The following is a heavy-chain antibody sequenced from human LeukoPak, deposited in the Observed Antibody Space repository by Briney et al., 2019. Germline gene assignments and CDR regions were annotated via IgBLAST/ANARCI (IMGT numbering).Heavy chain of an antibody. J-gene: IGHJ3*02. CDR2: ISAYNGNS. D-gene: IGHD2-15*01. V-gene: IGHV1-18*01. CDR1: GYTFTSYG. CDR3: ARDHAVVAIPLDAFDI. Sequence: ASVKVSCKASGYTFTSYGISWVRQAPGQGLEWMGWISAYNGNSNCAQKFQGRVTMTTDTSTSTGYMELRSLRSDVTAVYYCARDHAVVAIPLDAFDIWGQGTMVTVSS.